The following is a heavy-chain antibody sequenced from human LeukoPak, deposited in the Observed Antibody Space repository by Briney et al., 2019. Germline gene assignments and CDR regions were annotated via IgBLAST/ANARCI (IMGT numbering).Heavy chain of an antibody. D-gene: IGHD6-6*01. J-gene: IGHJ4*02. CDR3: ARGPLGIAARPGGGDY. V-gene: IGHV4-59*01. CDR1: GGSISSYY. Sequence: SETLSLTCTVSGGSISSYYWSGIRQPPGKGLEWIGYIYYSGSTNYNPSLKSRVTISVDTSKNQFSLKLSSVTAADTAVYYCARGPLGIAARPGGGDYWGQGTLVTVSS. CDR2: IYYSGST.